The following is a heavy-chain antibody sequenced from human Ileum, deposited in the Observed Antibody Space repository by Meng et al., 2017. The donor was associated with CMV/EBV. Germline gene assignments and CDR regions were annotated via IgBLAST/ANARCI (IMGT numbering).Heavy chain of an antibody. Sequence: QWPLQQWGAGLLKPPETLSLTCTVYGGSFSVYYWNWIRQPPGRGLEWIGEINHSESTNYKPSLKSRVTILVDTSKNQFSLNLNSVTAADTAIYYCARVCLNCVAAWPGIDYWGQGTLVTVSS. V-gene: IGHV4-34*01. CDR2: INHSEST. D-gene: IGHD1-20*01. CDR1: GGSFSVYY. J-gene: IGHJ4*02. CDR3: ARVCLNCVAAWPGIDY.